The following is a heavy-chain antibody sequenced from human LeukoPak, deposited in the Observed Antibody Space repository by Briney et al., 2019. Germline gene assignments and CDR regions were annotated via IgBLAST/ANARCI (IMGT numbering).Heavy chain of an antibody. D-gene: IGHD2-21*01. V-gene: IGHV4-38-2*01. J-gene: IGHJ6*03. CDR2: IYHSGSP. Sequence: SETLSLTCAVSGYSISSASYWGWIRQPPGKGLEWIGNIYHSGSPYYNPSLKSRVTISVDTSKNQFSLKLSSVTAADTAVYYCARTHCGGDCYLSDYYYMDVWGKGTTVTVSS. CDR3: ARTHCGGDCYLSDYYYMDV. CDR1: GYSISSASY.